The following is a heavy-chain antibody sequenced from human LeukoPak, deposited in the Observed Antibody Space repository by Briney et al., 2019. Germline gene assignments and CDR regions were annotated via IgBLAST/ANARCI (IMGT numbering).Heavy chain of an antibody. D-gene: IGHD6-19*01. CDR3: AKASITVAGTYFDY. CDR2: ISNSGGST. V-gene: IGHV3-23*01. CDR1: GFTFITYA. J-gene: IGHJ4*01. Sequence: HPGGSLRLSCAAPGFTFITYAMNWVRQAPGKGLEWVSVISNSGGSTVYADSVKGRFTISRDNSKNTLYLQVKSLRAEDTAVYYCAKASITVAGTYFDYWGHGALVTVSS.